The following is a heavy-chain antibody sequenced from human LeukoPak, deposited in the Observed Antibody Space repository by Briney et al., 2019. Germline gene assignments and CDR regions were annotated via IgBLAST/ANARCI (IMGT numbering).Heavy chain of an antibody. CDR2: INSDGCKT. D-gene: IGHD1-26*01. J-gene: IGHJ6*02. V-gene: IGHV3-43*02. CDR1: GFPFHAFY. Sequence: GGTLRLSCAASGFPFHAFYMYWVRQAPGKGLEWVSHINSDGCKTYYADSVRRRFTIYRDNSKNSLHLQMNSLRTDYAVLYYCATWAFYYGLDVWGQGTTVTVSS. CDR3: ATWAFYYGLDV.